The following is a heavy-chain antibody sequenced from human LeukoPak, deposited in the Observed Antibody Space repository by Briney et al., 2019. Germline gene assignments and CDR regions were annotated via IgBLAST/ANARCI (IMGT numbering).Heavy chain of an antibody. CDR2: IYYSGST. CDR1: GGSFSGYY. D-gene: IGHD1-1*01. Sequence: SETLSLTCAVYGGSFSGYYWSWIRQPPGKGLEWIGSIYYSGSTNYNPSLQGRVTISLDTSRNQFSLKLSSVTAADTAVYYCASGDNDPLFDYWGQGTLVTVSS. CDR3: ASGDNDPLFDY. V-gene: IGHV4-34*09. J-gene: IGHJ4*02.